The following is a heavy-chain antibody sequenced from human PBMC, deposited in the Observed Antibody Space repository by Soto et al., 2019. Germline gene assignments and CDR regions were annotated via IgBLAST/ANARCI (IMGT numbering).Heavy chain of an antibody. Sequence: QVQLVHSGGAVTKPGASVKVSFKSSGYTFTSYGVSCVRQAPGQGLEWLGWISVYTGNTKQAQKFQDRVTLTTEAFTSIAYRELRNLRSDDTAVYYCARDRCTTDKCYTHHFDVWGQGTTVTVS. CDR1: GYTFTSYG. CDR3: ARDRCTTDKCYTHHFDV. D-gene: IGHD2-8*01. J-gene: IGHJ6*02. CDR2: ISVYTGNT. V-gene: IGHV1-18*04.